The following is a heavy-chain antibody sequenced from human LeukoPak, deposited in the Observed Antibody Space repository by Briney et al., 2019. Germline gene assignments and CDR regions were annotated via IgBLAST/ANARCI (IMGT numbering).Heavy chain of an antibody. D-gene: IGHD2-21*02. CDR2: IYYSGST. CDR3: ARHEAYCGGDCYPDAFDI. CDR1: GGSISSSSFY. V-gene: IGHV4-39*01. J-gene: IGHJ3*02. Sequence: LETLSPTCTVFGGSISSSSFYWGWVRPPPREGLGGVGGIYYSGSTYYNPSLKSRVTISVDTSKNQFSLKLSSVTAADTAVYYCARHEAYCGGDCYPDAFDIWGQGTMVTVSS.